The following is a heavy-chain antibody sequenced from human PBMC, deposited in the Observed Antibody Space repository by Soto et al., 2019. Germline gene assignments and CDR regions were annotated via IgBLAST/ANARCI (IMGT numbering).Heavy chain of an antibody. CDR3: ATGGYSYGWGY. CDR1: GITFSNYW. J-gene: IGHJ4*02. V-gene: IGHV3-74*01. D-gene: IGHD5-18*01. CDR2: VSPDGSSS. Sequence: EVQLVESGGGSVQPGGSLRLSCVGSGITFSNYWMHWVRQVPGKGPVWVSRVSPDGSSSSYADFVKGRFIVSRDNAKNVAYLQVNSLRADDTAVYYCATGGYSYGWGYGGQGTLVTVSS.